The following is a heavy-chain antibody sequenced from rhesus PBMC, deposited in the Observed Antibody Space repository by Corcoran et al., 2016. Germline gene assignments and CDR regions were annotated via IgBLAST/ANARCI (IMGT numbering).Heavy chain of an antibody. D-gene: IGHD3-3*01. CDR3: ARVVWTGTLDS. Sequence: QVQLQESGPGVVKPSETLSLTCAVSGGSISDSYRWSWIRQPPGKGLEWIGYIYGSSTSTNYNPSLKSRVTISKDTSKNQFSLKLSSVTAADTAVYYCARVVWTGTLDSWGQGVVVTVSS. J-gene: IGHJ6*01. V-gene: IGHV4S10*01. CDR1: GGSISDSYR. CDR2: IYGSSTST.